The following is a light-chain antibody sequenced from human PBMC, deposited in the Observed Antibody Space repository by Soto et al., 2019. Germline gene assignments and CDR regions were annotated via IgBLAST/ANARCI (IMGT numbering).Light chain of an antibody. CDR1: QNISTY. V-gene: IGKV1-33*01. CDR3: QQYDNLPYT. CDR2: DAS. J-gene: IGKJ2*01. Sequence: DIPMTQSPSSLSASVGNRVTITCQASQNISTYLNWYQQKPGQAPKLLIYDASNLETGVPSRFSGSGSGTDFTFTISSLQPEDIATYYCQQYDNLPYTFGQGTKLEIK.